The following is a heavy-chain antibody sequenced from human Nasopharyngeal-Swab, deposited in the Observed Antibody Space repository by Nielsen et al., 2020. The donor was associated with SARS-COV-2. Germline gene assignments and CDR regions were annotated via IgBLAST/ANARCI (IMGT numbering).Heavy chain of an antibody. Sequence: GGSLRLSCAASGFTFSSFWMNWVRQAPGKGLEWVANIKQDGSEKYYVDSVKGRFTISRDNAKNSLYLQMNSLRAEDTAVYYCARDRGLERPYNWFDPWGQGTLVTVSS. CDR1: GFTFSSFW. D-gene: IGHD1-1*01. J-gene: IGHJ5*02. CDR3: ARDRGLERPYNWFDP. V-gene: IGHV3-7*01. CDR2: IKQDGSEK.